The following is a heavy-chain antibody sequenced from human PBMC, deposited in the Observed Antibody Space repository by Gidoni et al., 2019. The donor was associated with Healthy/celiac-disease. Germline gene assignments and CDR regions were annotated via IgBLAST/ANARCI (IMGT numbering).Heavy chain of an antibody. D-gene: IGHD3-22*01. Sequence: QLQLQESGPGLVKPSETLSLTCTVSGGSISSSSYYWGWIRQPPGKGLEWIGSIYYSGSTYYNPYLKSRVTISVDTSKNQFSLKLSSVTAAETAGYYCVYDSSGLLDYWGQGTLVTVSS. CDR3: VYDSSGLLDY. J-gene: IGHJ4*02. CDR1: GGSISSSSYY. V-gene: IGHV4-39*01. CDR2: IYYSGST.